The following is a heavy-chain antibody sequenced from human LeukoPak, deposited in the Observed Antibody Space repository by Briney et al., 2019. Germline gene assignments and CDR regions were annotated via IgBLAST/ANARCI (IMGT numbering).Heavy chain of an antibody. CDR1: GFTVSTYY. CDR3: AREVSGGWYDY. CDR2: IYSGGTT. Sequence: GGSLRLSCAASGFTVSTYYMSWVRQAPGKGLEWVSVIYSGGTTYYADSVKGRFTISRDNSKNTLYLQMNSLRAEDTAVYYCAREVSGGWYDYWGQGTLVTVSS. D-gene: IGHD6-19*01. V-gene: IGHV3-53*01. J-gene: IGHJ4*02.